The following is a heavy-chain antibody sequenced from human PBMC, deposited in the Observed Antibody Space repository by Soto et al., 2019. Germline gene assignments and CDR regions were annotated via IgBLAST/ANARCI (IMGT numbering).Heavy chain of an antibody. D-gene: IGHD6-19*01. J-gene: IGHJ5*02. V-gene: IGHV1-3*01. CDR1: GYTFTSYA. CDR2: INAGNGNT. Sequence: ASVKVSCKASGYTFTSYAMHWVRQAPGQRLEWMGWINAGNGNTKYSQKLQGRVTITRDTSASTAYMELSSLRSEDTAVYYCARGVAGPLHWFDPWGQGTPVTVSS. CDR3: ARGVAGPLHWFDP.